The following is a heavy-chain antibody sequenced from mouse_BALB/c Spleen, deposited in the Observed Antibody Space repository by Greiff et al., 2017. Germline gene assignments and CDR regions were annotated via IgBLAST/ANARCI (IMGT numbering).Heavy chain of an antibody. CDR2: IWGGGST. J-gene: IGHJ4*01. CDR3: ANHYYGPYDARDY. V-gene: IGHV2-6-5*01. CDR1: GFSLTDYG. D-gene: IGHD1-2*01. Sequence: VQLVESGPGLVAPSQSLSITCTVSGFSLTDYGVSWIRQPPGKGLEWLGVIWGGGSTYYNSALKSRLSISKDNSKSQVFLKMNSLQTDDTAMYYCANHYYGPYDARDYWGQGTSVTVSS.